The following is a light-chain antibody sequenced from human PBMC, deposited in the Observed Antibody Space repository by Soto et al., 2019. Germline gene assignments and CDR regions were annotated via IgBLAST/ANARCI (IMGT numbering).Light chain of an antibody. Sequence: QLVLTQPPSASGTPGQRVTISCSGSSSNIGSSHVHWNQQLPGAAPKLLIYRNNQRPSGVPDRFSGSKSGTSASLAISGLRSEDEAEYYCAAWDDSLSAWVFGGGTKLTVL. J-gene: IGLJ3*02. CDR2: RNN. V-gene: IGLV1-47*01. CDR3: AAWDDSLSAWV. CDR1: SSNIGSSH.